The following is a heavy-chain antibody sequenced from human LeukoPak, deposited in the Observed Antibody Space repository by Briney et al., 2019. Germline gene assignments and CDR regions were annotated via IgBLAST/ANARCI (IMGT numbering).Heavy chain of an antibody. V-gene: IGHV5-51*01. D-gene: IGHD3-10*02. Sequence: GESLKISCKGSGYSFTSYWIGWVRQMPGKGLEWMGIIYPGDSDTRYSPSFQGQVTISADKSISTAYLQWSSLKASDTAMYYCARHMFRGKERPDAFDIWGQGTMVTVSS. CDR3: ARHMFRGKERPDAFDI. CDR1: GYSFTSYW. J-gene: IGHJ3*02. CDR2: IYPGDSDT.